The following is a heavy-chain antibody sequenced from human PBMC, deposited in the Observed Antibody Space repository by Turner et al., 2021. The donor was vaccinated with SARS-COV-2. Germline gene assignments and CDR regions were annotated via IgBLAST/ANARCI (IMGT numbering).Heavy chain of an antibody. CDR1: GFTFTSYA. V-gene: IGHV3-30-3*01. Sequence: QVQLVESGGGDVQPGRSLRLPRAASGFTFTSYAIHWVRQAPGKGLEWVELISYDGSNKYYADSVKGRFTISRDNSKNTLFLQMNSLRTEDTAVYYCARGHSGNYYYFDYWGQGTLVTVSS. J-gene: IGHJ4*02. D-gene: IGHD1-26*01. CDR2: ISYDGSNK. CDR3: ARGHSGNYYYFDY.